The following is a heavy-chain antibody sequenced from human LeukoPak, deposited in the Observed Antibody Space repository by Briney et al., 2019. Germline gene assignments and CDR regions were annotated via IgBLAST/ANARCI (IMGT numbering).Heavy chain of an antibody. CDR2: IYPGESIYASENT. CDR1: GFTFDDYA. D-gene: IGHD3-22*01. CDR3: ARGDYETPGGAFDI. V-gene: IGHV4-4*07. J-gene: IGHJ3*02. Sequence: GSLRLSCAASGFTFDDYAMYWIRQPAGKGLEWIGRIYPGESIYASENTNYNPSLKSRVTISVDTSKNQFSLKLSSVTAADTAVYYCARGDYETPGGAFDIWGQGTMVTVSS.